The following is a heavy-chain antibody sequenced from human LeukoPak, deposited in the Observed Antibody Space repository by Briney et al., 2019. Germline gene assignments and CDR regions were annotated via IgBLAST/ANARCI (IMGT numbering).Heavy chain of an antibody. D-gene: IGHD2-21*02. Sequence: GGSLRLSCVASGFTFSTYNMNWVRQAPGEGLEWISYISSTSNSIYNSDSVKGRFTISRDNAKDSLYLQMNSLTAEDTAVYYCARVRSVTSRVFDYWGQGTLVTVSS. CDR3: ARVRSVTSRVFDY. V-gene: IGHV3-48*01. J-gene: IGHJ4*02. CDR2: ISSTSNSI. CDR1: GFTFSTYN.